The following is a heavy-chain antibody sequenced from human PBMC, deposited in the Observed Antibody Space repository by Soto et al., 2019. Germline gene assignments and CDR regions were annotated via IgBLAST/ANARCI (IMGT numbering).Heavy chain of an antibody. D-gene: IGHD3-22*01. CDR1: GGTFSSYT. V-gene: IGHV1-69*02. CDR2: IIPILGIA. J-gene: IGHJ3*02. CDR3: ARLQRYYDSSCSI. Sequence: QVQLVQSGAEVKKPGSSVKVSCKASGGTFSSYTISWVRQAPGQGLEWMGRIIPILGIANYAQKFQGRVTITADKSTSTAYMELSSLRSEDTAVYYCARLQRYYDSSCSIWGQGTMVTVSS.